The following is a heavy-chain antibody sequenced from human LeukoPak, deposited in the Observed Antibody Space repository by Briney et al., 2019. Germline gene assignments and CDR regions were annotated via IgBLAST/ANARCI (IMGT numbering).Heavy chain of an antibody. D-gene: IGHD3-3*01. Sequence: GGSLRLSCAASGFTFSSYEMNWVRQAPGKGLEWVSYISSSGSTIYYADSVKGRFTISRDNAKNSLYLQMNSLRAEDTAVYYCAKDRVWSGYYPYYFDYWGQGTLVTVSS. V-gene: IGHV3-48*03. J-gene: IGHJ4*02. CDR2: ISSSGSTI. CDR1: GFTFSSYE. CDR3: AKDRVWSGYYPYYFDY.